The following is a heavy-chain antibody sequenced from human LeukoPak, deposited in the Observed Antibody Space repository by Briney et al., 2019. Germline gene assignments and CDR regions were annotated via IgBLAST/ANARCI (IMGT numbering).Heavy chain of an antibody. V-gene: IGHV3-30*02. D-gene: IGHD3-22*01. CDR2: IQDDGAKT. CDR3: ATQTITLVVVISPFDY. J-gene: IGHJ4*02. CDR1: GFTFNTYP. Sequence: PAGTLRLSCAASGFTFNTYPLHWVLQAPGKRLEGVARIQDDGAKTNYADSVRGRFTISRDNSRSTVYLQMNSLKPDDTAVYYCATQTITLVVVISPFDYWGQGALVTVSS.